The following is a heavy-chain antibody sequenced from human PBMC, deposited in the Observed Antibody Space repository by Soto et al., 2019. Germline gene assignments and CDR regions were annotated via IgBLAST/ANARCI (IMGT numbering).Heavy chain of an antibody. CDR3: ARDSGGYYYYYGMDV. J-gene: IGHJ6*02. CDR1: GGSISSYY. D-gene: IGHD3-10*01. Sequence: SETLSLTCTVSGGSISSYYWSWIRQPPGKGLEWIGYIYYSGSTNYNPSLKSRVTISVDTSKNQFSLKLSSVTAADTAVYYCARDSGGYYYYYGMDVWGQGTTVTVSS. CDR2: IYYSGST. V-gene: IGHV4-59*01.